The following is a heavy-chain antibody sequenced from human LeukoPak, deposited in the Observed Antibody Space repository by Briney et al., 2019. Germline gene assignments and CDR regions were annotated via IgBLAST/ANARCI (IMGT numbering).Heavy chain of an antibody. J-gene: IGHJ4*02. CDR2: INPNSGDT. Sequence: INPNSGDTNFAQKFQGRVTLTRDTSISTAYMELSRLRSDDTAVYYCARDLIRNYGGYYFDYWGQGTLVTVSS. CDR3: ARDLIRNYGGYYFDY. V-gene: IGHV1-2*02. D-gene: IGHD1-7*01.